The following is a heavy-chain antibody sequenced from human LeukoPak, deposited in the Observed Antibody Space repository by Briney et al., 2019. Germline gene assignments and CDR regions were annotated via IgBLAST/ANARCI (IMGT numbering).Heavy chain of an antibody. J-gene: IGHJ4*02. CDR1: GFTFSSYS. CDR3: ARGTLNIPGEHGAFDY. D-gene: IGHD1-14*01. CDR2: ISTSSSYI. V-gene: IGHV3-21*01. Sequence: PGGPLRLSCAASGFTFSSYSMNWVRQAPGKGLEWVSSISTSSSYIHYADSVKGRFTISRDNAQNSLYLQMNSLRAEDTAVYYCARGTLNIPGEHGAFDYWGQGTLVTVSS.